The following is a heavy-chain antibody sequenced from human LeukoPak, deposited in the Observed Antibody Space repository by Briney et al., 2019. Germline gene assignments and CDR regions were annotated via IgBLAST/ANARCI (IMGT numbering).Heavy chain of an antibody. CDR2: IYSGGST. V-gene: IGHV3-66*01. D-gene: IGHD3-22*01. J-gene: IGHJ2*01. CDR1: GFTVSSSY. Sequence: GGSLRLSCAASGFTVSSSYMSWVRQAPGKGLEWISVIYSGGSTYYADSVKGRFAISRDNSQNTLYFQMNSLRAEDTAVYYCARGSHYDSSGFTLFDLWGRGTLVTVSS. CDR3: ARGSHYDSSGFTLFDL.